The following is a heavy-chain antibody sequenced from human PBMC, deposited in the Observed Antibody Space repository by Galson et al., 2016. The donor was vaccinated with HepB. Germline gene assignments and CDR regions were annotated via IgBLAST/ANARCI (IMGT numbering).Heavy chain of an antibody. V-gene: IGHV4-59*05. J-gene: IGHJ4*02. Sequence: LRLSCAASGFTFNNAWMHWVRQAPGKGLEWIGRVYRTGDTYYNPSLASRVTISMDKINGQFSLRLNSVTAADPATYYCAKLEQFMLEDWGQGTLVIASS. CDR1: GFTFNNAW. CDR3: AKLEQFMLED. CDR2: VYRTGDT. D-gene: IGHD6-19*01.